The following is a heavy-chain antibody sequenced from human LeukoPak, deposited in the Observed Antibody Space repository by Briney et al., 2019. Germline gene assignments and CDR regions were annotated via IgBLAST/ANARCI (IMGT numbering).Heavy chain of an antibody. V-gene: IGHV4-39*01. CDR1: GGSISRSSYY. CDR3: ARHQEVDFDL. J-gene: IGHJ2*01. Sequence: KPSETLSLTCTVSGGSISRSSYYWGCIRQPPGKGLEWIGSIHYSGIIYYNSSLKSRVTISVDTSKNHFSLKLSSVTAADTAVYYCARHQEVDFDLWGRGTLVTVSS. CDR2: IHYSGII.